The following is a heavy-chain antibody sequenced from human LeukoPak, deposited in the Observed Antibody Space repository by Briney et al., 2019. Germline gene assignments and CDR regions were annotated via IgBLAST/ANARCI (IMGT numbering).Heavy chain of an antibody. CDR1: GFTFSSYS. CDR3: ARVGGIAVAEYYYYYMEV. CDR2: ISSSSSYI. V-gene: IGHV3-21*01. D-gene: IGHD6-19*01. Sequence: GGSLRLPCAASGFTFSSYSMNWVRQAPGKGLEWVSSISSSSSYIYYADSVKGRFTISRDNAKNSLYLQMNSLRAEDTAVYYCARVGGIAVAEYYYYYMEVWGKKGTVTVSS. J-gene: IGHJ6*03.